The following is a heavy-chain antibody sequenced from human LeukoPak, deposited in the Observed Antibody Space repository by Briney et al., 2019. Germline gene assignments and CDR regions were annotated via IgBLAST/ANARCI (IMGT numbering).Heavy chain of an antibody. CDR3: VSVKGESGDYDRSHFDY. Sequence: ASVKASCKVSGGAFSSYAASWVRQAPGQGLEWVGGIIPLIGAIKFAQKFQGRVTLSADESTSTAYMDLKKLRSEDTGVYYCVSVKGESGDYDRSHFDYWGQGTLVTVSS. V-gene: IGHV1-69*13. D-gene: IGHD3-22*01. CDR1: GGAFSSYA. J-gene: IGHJ4*02. CDR2: IIPLIGAI.